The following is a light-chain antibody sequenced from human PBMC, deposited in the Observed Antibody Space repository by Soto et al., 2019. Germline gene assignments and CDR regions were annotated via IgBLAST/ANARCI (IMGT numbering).Light chain of an antibody. V-gene: IGLV1-40*01. J-gene: IGLJ1*01. CDR1: SSNIGANYD. Sequence: QSVLSQPPSVSGAPGQRITISCTGSSSNIGANYDVHWYRQVPGTAPKLLMPGDNNRPSGVADRFSGSKSGTSASLAITRLQAEDEADYYCQSYDSSLNRVFGTGTKVTVL. CDR2: GDN. CDR3: QSYDSSLNRV.